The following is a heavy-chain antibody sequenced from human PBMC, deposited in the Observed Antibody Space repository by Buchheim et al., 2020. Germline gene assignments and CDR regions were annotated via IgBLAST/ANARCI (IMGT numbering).Heavy chain of an antibody. D-gene: IGHD5-18*01. J-gene: IGHJ4*02. CDR1: GSSISSGSYY. Sequence: QVQLQESGPVLVKPSQTLSLTCTVSGSSISSGSYYWTWIRQPAGKGLEWIGRIYATGSTHYHSSLKSRVSISLDTSKNQFSLTLSSVTAADTAVYYCAASSFLDTAMVFDYWGRGAL. CDR3: AASSFLDTAMVFDY. V-gene: IGHV4-61*02. CDR2: IYATGST.